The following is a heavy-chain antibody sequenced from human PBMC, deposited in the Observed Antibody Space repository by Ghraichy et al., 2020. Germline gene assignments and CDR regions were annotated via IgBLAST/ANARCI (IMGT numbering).Heavy chain of an antibody. J-gene: IGHJ4*02. CDR3: ARDRPALWFGELLPAYFDY. Sequence: ASVKVSCKASGYTFTSYGISWVRQAHGQGLEWMGWISAYNGNTNYAQKLQGRVTMTTDTSTSTAYMELRSLRSDDTAVYYCARDRPALWFGELLPAYFDYWGQGTLVTVSS. CDR1: GYTFTSYG. V-gene: IGHV1-18*01. D-gene: IGHD3-10*01. CDR2: ISAYNGNT.